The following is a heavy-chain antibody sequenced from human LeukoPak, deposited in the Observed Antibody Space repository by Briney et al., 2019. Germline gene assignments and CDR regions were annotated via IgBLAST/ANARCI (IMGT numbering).Heavy chain of an antibody. CDR1: GGSISSYY. J-gene: IGHJ3*02. Sequence: KPSVTLSLTCTVSGGSISSYYWSWIRQPPGKGLEWIGYIYYSGSTNYNPSLKSRVTISVDTSKNQFSLKLSSVTAADTAVYYCARAKYDILTGPDAFDIWGQGTMVTVSS. D-gene: IGHD3-9*01. CDR2: IYYSGST. V-gene: IGHV4-59*01. CDR3: ARAKYDILTGPDAFDI.